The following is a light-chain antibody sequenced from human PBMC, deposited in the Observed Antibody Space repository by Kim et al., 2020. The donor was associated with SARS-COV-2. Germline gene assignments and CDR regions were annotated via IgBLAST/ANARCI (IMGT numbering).Light chain of an antibody. J-gene: IGLJ2*01. CDR3: ASWDDGLGGPV. Sequence: QSVLTQPPSVSGTPGQRVTISCSGGRSDIGSNTVNWYQQLPDTPPRLLIYTNDRRPSGVPGRFSASHSGTSASLAIDGLQSDDEADYFCASWDDGLGGPVFGGGTQLTVL. CDR2: TND. V-gene: IGLV1-44*01. CDR1: RSDIGSNT.